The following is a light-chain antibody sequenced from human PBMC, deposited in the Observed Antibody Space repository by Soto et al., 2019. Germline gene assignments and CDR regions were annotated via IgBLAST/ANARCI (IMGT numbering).Light chain of an antibody. CDR1: SSDIGRYNF. J-gene: IGLJ2*01. Sequence: QSALTQPASVSGSPGQSITISCTGTSSDIGRYNFVSWYQQHPGKAPKLMIYEGNNRPSGVSNRFSGSKSGNTASLTISGLQAEDEADYYCCSYASSDTFGVFGGGTKLTVL. CDR2: EGN. V-gene: IGLV2-23*03. CDR3: CSYASSDTFGV.